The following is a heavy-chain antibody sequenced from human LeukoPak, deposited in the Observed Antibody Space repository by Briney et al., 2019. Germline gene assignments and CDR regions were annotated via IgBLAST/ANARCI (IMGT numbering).Heavy chain of an antibody. J-gene: IGHJ6*02. CDR1: GYTFTGYY. D-gene: IGHD3-10*01. CDR2: INPNSGNT. V-gene: IGHV1-8*02. CDR3: AREWNHYGSGSHSDYYYGMDV. Sequence: ASVKVSCKASGYTFTGYYMHWVRQAPGQGLEWMGWINPNSGNTGYAQKFQGRVTMTRNTSISTAYMELSSLRSEDTAVYYCAREWNHYGSGSHSDYYYGMDVWGQGTTVTVSS.